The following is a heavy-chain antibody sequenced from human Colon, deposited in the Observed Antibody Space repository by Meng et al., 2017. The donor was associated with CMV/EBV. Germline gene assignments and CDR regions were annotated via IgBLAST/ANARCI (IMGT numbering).Heavy chain of an antibody. CDR3: TRCGINCYLDY. Sequence: GESLRLSCTVSGFSAGDSFMSCVRQAPGEGLEWVGFIRSKNAGGTTEYAASVKGRFTISRDESNSVAYLQMNSLRIEDTAVYYCTRCGINCYLDYWGQGTLVTVSS. D-gene: IGHD2-15*01. V-gene: IGHV3-49*04. J-gene: IGHJ4*03. CDR2: IRSKNAGGTT. CDR1: GFSAGDSF.